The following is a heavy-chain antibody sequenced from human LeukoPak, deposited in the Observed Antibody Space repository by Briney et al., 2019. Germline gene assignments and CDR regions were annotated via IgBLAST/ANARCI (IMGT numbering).Heavy chain of an antibody. J-gene: IGHJ5*02. V-gene: IGHV4-61*02. Sequence: SETLSLTCTVSGGSISSGSYYWSWIRRPAGKGLEWIGRIYTSGSTNYNPSLKSRVTISVDTSKNQFSLKLSSVTAADTAVYYCASERELRPYNWFDPWGQGTLVTVSS. CDR1: GGSISSGSYY. CDR2: IYTSGST. D-gene: IGHD1-26*01. CDR3: ASERELRPYNWFDP.